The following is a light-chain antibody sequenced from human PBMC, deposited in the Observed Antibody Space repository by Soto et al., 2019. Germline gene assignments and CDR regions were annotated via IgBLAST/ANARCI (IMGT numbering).Light chain of an antibody. Sequence: EIVLSQSPGTLSFSPGETATLSCRSSQRVSRSNIGWYQQKPGQAPRLLIYGASERTTGVPDRFSGSGSGTEFNLVISRLEPEDFALYYCHHYGSSLLPFGGGTKV. CDR2: GAS. CDR1: QRVSRSN. CDR3: HHYGSSLLP. V-gene: IGKV3-20*01. J-gene: IGKJ4*01.